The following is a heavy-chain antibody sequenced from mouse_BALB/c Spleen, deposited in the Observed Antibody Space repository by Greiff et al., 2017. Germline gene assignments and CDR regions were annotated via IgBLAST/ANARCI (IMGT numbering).Heavy chain of an antibody. CDR1: GFTFSSYA. Sequence: EVMLVESGGGLVKPGGSLKLSCAASGFTFSSYAMSWVRQTPEKRLEWVATISSGGSYTYYPDSVKGRFTISRDNAKNTLYLQMSSLRSEDTAMYYCARHRGDYWGQGTTLTVSS. V-gene: IGHV5-9-3*01. J-gene: IGHJ2*01. CDR3: ARHRGDY. CDR2: ISSGGSYT.